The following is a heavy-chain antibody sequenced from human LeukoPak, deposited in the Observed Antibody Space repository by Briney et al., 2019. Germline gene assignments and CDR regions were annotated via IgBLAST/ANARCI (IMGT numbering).Heavy chain of an antibody. V-gene: IGHV1-18*01. D-gene: IGHD6-13*01. J-gene: IGHJ4*02. CDR1: GYTFTSYG. CDR3: ARDPRRGQQLVHFDY. CDR2: ISAYNGKT. Sequence: ASVKVSCKACGYTFTSYGISWVRQAPGQGVEWMGWISAYNGKTNYAQKLQGRVTITTDSSTSTAYMELSSLRSDDTAVYYCARDPRRGQQLVHFDYWGQGTLVTVSS.